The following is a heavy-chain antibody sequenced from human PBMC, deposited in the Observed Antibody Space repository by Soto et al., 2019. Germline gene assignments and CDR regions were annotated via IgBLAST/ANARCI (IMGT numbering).Heavy chain of an antibody. CDR2: ISYDGSNK. CDR1: GFTFSSYG. V-gene: IGHV3-30*18. J-gene: IGHJ5*02. CDR3: AKERYYYGSGSSRTRHHWFDP. D-gene: IGHD3-10*01. Sequence: GGSLRLSCAASGFTFSSYGMHWVRQAPGKGLEWVAVISYDGSNKYYADSVKGRFTISRDNSKNTLYLQMNSLRAEDTAVYYCAKERYYYGSGSSRTRHHWFDPWGQGTLVTVSS.